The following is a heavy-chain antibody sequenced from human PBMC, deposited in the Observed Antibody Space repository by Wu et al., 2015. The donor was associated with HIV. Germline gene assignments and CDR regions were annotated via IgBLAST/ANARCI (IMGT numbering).Heavy chain of an antibody. J-gene: IGHJ4*02. D-gene: IGHD2-21*01. V-gene: IGHV1-18*01. CDR3: ATDRFYAASCGDCFPPLGY. CDR1: GYIFTHFG. Sequence: QVQLVQSGAEVKKPGASVRVSCKASGYIFTHFGITWVRQAPGQGLEWMGWISGYNGYTNYAQKFQGRVTMTRDTSTNTAFMELRSLTSDDTAVYYCATDRFYAASCGDCFPPLGYWGQGTLVTVSS. CDR2: ISGYNGYT.